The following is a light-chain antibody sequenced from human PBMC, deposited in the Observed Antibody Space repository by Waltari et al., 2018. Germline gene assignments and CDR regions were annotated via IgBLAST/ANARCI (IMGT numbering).Light chain of an antibody. CDR2: GAT. V-gene: IGLV2-23*01. CDR3: FSFVAANSFV. Sequence: QSALTQPASVSGSPGQSIPLSCTGTSNAIGNYDLASWYQQRPGEAPKLLMYGATKRPTGVSNRFSGSKSGKTASLTISGLQTEDEADYYCFSFVAANSFVFGPGTKVTVL. CDR1: SNAIGNYDL. J-gene: IGLJ1*01.